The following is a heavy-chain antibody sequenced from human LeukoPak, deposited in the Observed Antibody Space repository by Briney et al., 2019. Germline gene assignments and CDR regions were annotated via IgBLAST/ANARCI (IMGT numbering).Heavy chain of an antibody. J-gene: IGHJ4*02. D-gene: IGHD4/OR15-4a*01. V-gene: IGHV1-2*02. CDR2: INPNTGGT. CDR3: ASGDYGDPPLNY. CDR1: GYTFTGYF. Sequence: ASVKVSCKAPGYTFTGYFVHWVRQAPGQGLQWMGWINPNTGGTNYAQKFQGRVTMTRDTSISTAYMELSRLRSDDTAVYYCASGDYGDPPLNYWGQGTLVTVSS.